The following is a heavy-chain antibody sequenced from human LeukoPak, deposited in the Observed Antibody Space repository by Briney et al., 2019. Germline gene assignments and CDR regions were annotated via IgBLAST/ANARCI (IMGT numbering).Heavy chain of an antibody. V-gene: IGHV4-39*01. CDR1: GGSISSSSYY. Sequence: SEALSLTCTVSGGSISSSSYYGGWIRRPPGKGVEWVGSIYYSGSTYYNPSLKSRVTISVDTSKNKFSLKLSSVTAADTAMYYCARAPDRYYYDSSGGGYYYYYMDVWGKGTTVTVSS. J-gene: IGHJ6*03. CDR3: ARAPDRYYYDSSGGGYYYYYMDV. D-gene: IGHD3-22*01. CDR2: IYYSGST.